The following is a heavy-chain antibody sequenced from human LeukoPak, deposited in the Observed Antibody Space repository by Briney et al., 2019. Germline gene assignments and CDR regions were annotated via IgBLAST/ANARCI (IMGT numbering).Heavy chain of an antibody. CDR1: GYSFPIYW. V-gene: IGHV5-51*01. Sequence: GESLKISCKGSGYSFPIYWIAWVRQMPGKGLEWMGIIYPADSDTRYSPSFQGQVIISADKSICTAYLQWSSLKASDTAMYYCASGHGSGTYRIGYWGQGTLVTVSS. CDR3: ASGHGSGTYRIGY. CDR2: IYPADSDT. D-gene: IGHD3-10*01. J-gene: IGHJ4*02.